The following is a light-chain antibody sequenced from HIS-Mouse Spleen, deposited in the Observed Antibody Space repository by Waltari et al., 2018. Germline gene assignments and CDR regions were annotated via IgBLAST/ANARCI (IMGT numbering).Light chain of an antibody. J-gene: IGLJ2*01. V-gene: IGLV3-21*03. CDR1: NIGSKS. CDR3: QVWDSSSDHVV. CDR2: DDS. Sequence: SYVLTQPPSVSVAPGKTARITCGGNNIGSKSVHWYQQKPGQAPVLVVYDDSDRPSGMPERFSGCNSGKTATLTISRVEAGDEADYYCQVWDSSSDHVVFGGGTKLTVL.